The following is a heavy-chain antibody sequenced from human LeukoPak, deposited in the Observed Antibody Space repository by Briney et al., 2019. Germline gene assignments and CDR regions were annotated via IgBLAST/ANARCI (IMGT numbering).Heavy chain of an antibody. CDR2: IYYSGST. V-gene: IGHV4-39*01. CDR1: GGSISSSSYY. CDR3: ATPREDAFDI. J-gene: IGHJ3*02. Sequence: SETLSLTCTVSGGSISSSSYYWGWIRQPPGKGLEWIGSIYYSGSTYYNPSLKSRVTISVDTSKNQFSLKLSSVTAADTAVYYCATPREDAFDIWGQGTMVTVSS.